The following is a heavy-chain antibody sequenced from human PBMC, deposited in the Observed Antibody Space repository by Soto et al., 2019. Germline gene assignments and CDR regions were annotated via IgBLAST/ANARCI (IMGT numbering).Heavy chain of an antibody. J-gene: IGHJ5*02. D-gene: IGHD6-13*01. CDR3: AKDPYSSSWYANWFDP. Sequence: GGSLGLSCAASGFTFSSYAMSWVRQAPGKGLEWVSAISGSGGSTYYADSVKGRFTISRDNSKNTLYLQMNSLRAEDTAVYYCAKDPYSSSWYANWFDPWGQGTLVTVSS. CDR2: ISGSGGST. CDR1: GFTFSSYA. V-gene: IGHV3-23*01.